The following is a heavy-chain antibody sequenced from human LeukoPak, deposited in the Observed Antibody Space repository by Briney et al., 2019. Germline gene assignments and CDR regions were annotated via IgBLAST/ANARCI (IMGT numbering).Heavy chain of an antibody. CDR3: ARDLGQYYDTSDNWFDP. J-gene: IGHJ5*02. CDR1: GFTFDDYA. Sequence: QTGGSLRLSCAASGFTFDDYAMSWVRQAPGKGLEWVSAISGSGGSTYYADSVKGRFTISRDNSKNTLNLQMNSLRAEDTAVYYCARDLGQYYDTSDNWFDPWGQGTLVTVSS. D-gene: IGHD3-22*01. V-gene: IGHV3-23*01. CDR2: ISGSGGST.